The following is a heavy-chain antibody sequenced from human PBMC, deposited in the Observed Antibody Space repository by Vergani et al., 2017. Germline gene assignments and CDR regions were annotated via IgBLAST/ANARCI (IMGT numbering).Heavy chain of an antibody. CDR1: GGTFNSYT. J-gene: IGHJ4*02. V-gene: IGHV1-69*08. CDR2: IIPILGIA. Sequence: QVQLVQSGAEVKKPGSSVKVSCKASGGTFNSYTVSWVRQAPGQGLEWMGRIIPILGIANYAQKFQGRVTITADKSTSTAYMGLSSLRSEDTAVYYCSGEISYGRCWGQGTLVTVSS. D-gene: IGHD5-18*01. CDR3: SGEISYGRC.